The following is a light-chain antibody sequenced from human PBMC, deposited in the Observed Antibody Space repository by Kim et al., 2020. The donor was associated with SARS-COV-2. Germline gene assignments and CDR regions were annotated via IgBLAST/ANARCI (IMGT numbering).Light chain of an antibody. CDR1: QSVPANY. CDR3: QQYGASPRT. CDR2: HAS. V-gene: IGKV3D-20*01. J-gene: IGKJ1*01. Sequence: PPGQSATLSCGASQSVPANYLAWYQQTPGLAPRLLIYHASIRATGIPARFSGSGSGTDFTLTISSLEPEDFALYYCQQYGASPRTFGQGTKVDIK.